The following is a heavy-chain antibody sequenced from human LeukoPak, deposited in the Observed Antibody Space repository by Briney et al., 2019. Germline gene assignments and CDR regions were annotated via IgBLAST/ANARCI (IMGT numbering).Heavy chain of an antibody. CDR1: GGSMNSYY. CDR2: IYTSGST. CDR3: VRNGLPADY. J-gene: IGHJ4*02. D-gene: IGHD1-1*01. Sequence: SETLSLTCTVSGGSMNSYYWSWIRQPAAKGLEWIGHIYTSGSTNYNPPLKSRVTMSVDTSKHQFSLKLSSVTAADTAVYYCVRNGLPADYWGQGTLVTVSS. V-gene: IGHV4-4*07.